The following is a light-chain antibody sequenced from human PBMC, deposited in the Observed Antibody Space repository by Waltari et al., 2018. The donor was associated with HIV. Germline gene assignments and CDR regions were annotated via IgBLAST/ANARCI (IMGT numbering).Light chain of an antibody. J-gene: IGLJ2*01. CDR1: SGHINYA. CDR2: VNSDGSH. CDR3: QTWTTGIVL. V-gene: IGLV4-69*01. Sequence: QLVLTQSPSASASLRASVKLTCTLSSGHINYAIAWHQHRPEKGPRYLMRVNSDGSHLKGDGIPDRFSGSSSGAERYLIISSLQSEDEADYYCQTWTTGIVLFGGGTKLTVL.